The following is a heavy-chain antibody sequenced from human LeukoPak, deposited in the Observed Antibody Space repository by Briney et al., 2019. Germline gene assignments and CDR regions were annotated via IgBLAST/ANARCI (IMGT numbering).Heavy chain of an antibody. CDR3: GRDRGWLRSVDY. V-gene: IGHV3-30-3*01. J-gene: IGHJ4*02. CDR1: GFTFSNYG. CDR2: ISYDGSNK. Sequence: GGSLRLSCAAAGFTFSNYGMHWVRQAPGKGLEWVTIISYDGSNKHYADSVKGRFTISRDNSKNTLYLQMNSLRPEDTAVYYCGRDRGWLRSVDYWGQGTLVTVSS. D-gene: IGHD5-12*01.